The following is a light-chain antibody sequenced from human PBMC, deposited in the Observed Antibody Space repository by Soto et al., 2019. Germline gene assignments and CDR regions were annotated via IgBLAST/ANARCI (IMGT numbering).Light chain of an antibody. J-gene: IGLJ1*01. Sequence: SVLTQPASVSGSPGQSITISCAGTSSDVGAYNYVSWYQHHPGKAPKLMIYDVNNRPSGDSNRFSGSKSGNTASLTISGLQAEDEADYYCSSWTSGATYVFGSGTKVT. CDR3: SSWTSGATYV. CDR1: SSDVGAYNY. CDR2: DVN. V-gene: IGLV2-14*03.